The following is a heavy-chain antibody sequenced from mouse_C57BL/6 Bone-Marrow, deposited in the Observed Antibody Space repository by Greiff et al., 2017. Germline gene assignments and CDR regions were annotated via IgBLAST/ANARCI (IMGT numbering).Heavy chain of an antibody. Sequence: QVQLQQSGAELVKPGASVKISCKASGYAFSSYWMNWVKQRPGKGLEWIGQIYPGDGDTNYNGKFKGKATLTADKSSSTAYMQLSSLTSEDSAVYFCAREGRRLFFDYWGQGTTLTVSS. CDR3: AREGRRLFFDY. CDR1: GYAFSSYW. D-gene: IGHD3-2*02. CDR2: IYPGDGDT. J-gene: IGHJ2*01. V-gene: IGHV1-80*01.